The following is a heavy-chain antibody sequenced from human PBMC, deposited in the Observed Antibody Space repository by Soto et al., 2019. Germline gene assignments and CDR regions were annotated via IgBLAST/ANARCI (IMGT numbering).Heavy chain of an antibody. CDR1: GFSINSGDYS. V-gene: IGHV4-30-2*01. Sequence: SETLSLTSPVSGFSINSGDYSWTWIRQPPGKGLEWIGYTYHTGTTYYNMSLKSRVTISVDRSKNQFSLKLSSVTAADTAIYYCVRSVILSGGSYKGLIRLHYFDTWGPGTLVTVSS. CDR2: TYHTGTT. D-gene: IGHD3-3*01. CDR3: VRSVILSGGSYKGLIRLHYFDT. J-gene: IGHJ4*02.